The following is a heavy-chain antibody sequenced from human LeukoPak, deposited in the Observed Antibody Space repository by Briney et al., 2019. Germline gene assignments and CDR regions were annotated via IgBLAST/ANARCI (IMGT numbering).Heavy chain of an antibody. CDR1: GGSISSYY. CDR3: ARGSRKGLANTMVRGAPYYYYSYGMDV. D-gene: IGHD3-10*01. Sequence: PSETLSLTCTVSGGSISSYYWTWIRQPAGKGLEWIGRIYATGSTNYNPSLESRLTISLDASKNQVSLNLISVTAADTAVYYCARGSRKGLANTMVRGAPYYYYSYGMDVWGQGTTVTVSS. J-gene: IGHJ6*02. V-gene: IGHV4-4*07. CDR2: IYATGST.